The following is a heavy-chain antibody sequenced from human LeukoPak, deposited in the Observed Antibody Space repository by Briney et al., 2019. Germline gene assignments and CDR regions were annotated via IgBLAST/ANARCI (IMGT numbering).Heavy chain of an antibody. Sequence: SETLSLTCTVSGGSISSSSYYWGWIRQPPGKGLEWIGSIYYSGSTYYNPSLKSRVTISVDTSKNQFSLKLSSVTAADTAVYYCARADTDIVVVPAAIRYFDYWGQGTLATVSS. D-gene: IGHD2-2*01. CDR2: IYYSGST. CDR1: GGSISSSSYY. CDR3: ARADTDIVVVPAAIRYFDY. V-gene: IGHV4-39*01. J-gene: IGHJ4*02.